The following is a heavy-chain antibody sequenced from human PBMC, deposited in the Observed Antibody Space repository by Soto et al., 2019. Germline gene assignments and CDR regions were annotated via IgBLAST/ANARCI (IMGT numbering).Heavy chain of an antibody. Sequence: PSETLSLTCTVSGGSTSSSSYYWGWIRQPPGKGLEWIGSIYYSGSTYYNPSLKSRVTISVDTSKNQFSLKLSSVTAADTAMYYCARHSDTAMVTVHYWGQGTLVTVSS. CDR1: GGSTSSSSYY. CDR2: IYYSGST. D-gene: IGHD5-18*01. CDR3: ARHSDTAMVTVHY. J-gene: IGHJ4*02. V-gene: IGHV4-39*01.